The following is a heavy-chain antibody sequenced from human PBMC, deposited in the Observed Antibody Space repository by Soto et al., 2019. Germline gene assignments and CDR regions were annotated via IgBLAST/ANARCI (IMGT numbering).Heavy chain of an antibody. CDR1: GYSFTSYW. CDR2: IYPSDSDT. J-gene: IGHJ4*02. Sequence: PGESLKISCDASGYSFTSYWIAWVRQMPGKGLEWMGIIYPSDSDTRYSPSFQGQVTISVDKSISTAYLQWSSLKASGTAMYYCARQLYSSSWYNWGQGTLVTVSS. D-gene: IGHD6-13*01. CDR3: ARQLYSSSWYN. V-gene: IGHV5-51*01.